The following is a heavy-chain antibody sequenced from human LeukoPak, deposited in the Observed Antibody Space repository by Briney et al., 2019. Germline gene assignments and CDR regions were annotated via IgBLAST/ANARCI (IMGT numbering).Heavy chain of an antibody. CDR1: GFTFSSYS. CDR3: ARVCEWFGELWTPACMDV. V-gene: IGHV3-21*01. CDR2: ISSSSSYI. D-gene: IGHD3-10*01. Sequence: GGSLRLSCAASGFTFSSYSMNWVRQAPGKGLEWVSSISSSSSYIYYADSVKGRFTISRDNAKNSLYLQMSSLRAEDTAVYYCARVCEWFGELWTPACMDVWGKGTTVTVSS. J-gene: IGHJ6*04.